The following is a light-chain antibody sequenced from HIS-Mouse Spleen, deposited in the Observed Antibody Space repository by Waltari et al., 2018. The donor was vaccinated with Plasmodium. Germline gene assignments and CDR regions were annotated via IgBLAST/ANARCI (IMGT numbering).Light chain of an antibody. V-gene: IGKV3-15*01. CDR1: QSVSSN. J-gene: IGKJ1*01. CDR3: QQYNNWPRGT. CDR2: GAS. Sequence: EIVMTQSPATLSASPGERATLSCNASQSVSSNLAWYQQQPGQAPRLLIYGASTRATGIPARFSGSGSGTEFTLTISSMQSEDFAVYYCQQYNNWPRGTFGQGTKVEIK.